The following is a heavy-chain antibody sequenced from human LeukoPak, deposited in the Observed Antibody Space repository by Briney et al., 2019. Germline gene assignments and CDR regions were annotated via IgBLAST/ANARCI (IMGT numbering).Heavy chain of an antibody. V-gene: IGHV3-7*01. CDR2: IKQDGSEK. J-gene: IGHJ1*01. CDR1: GFTFSSYA. Sequence: GGSLRLSCAASGFTFSSYAMSWVRQAPGKGLEWVANIKQDGSEKYYVDSVKGRFTISRDNAKNSLYLQMNSLRAEDTAVYYCAREVYCSSTSCYTGYFQHWGQGTLVTVSS. D-gene: IGHD2-2*02. CDR3: AREVYCSSTSCYTGYFQH.